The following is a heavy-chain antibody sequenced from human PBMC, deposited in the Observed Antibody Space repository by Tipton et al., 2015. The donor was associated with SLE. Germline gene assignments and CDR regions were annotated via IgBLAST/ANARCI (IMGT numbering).Heavy chain of an antibody. CDR1: GGSISSGGYS. V-gene: IGHV4-30-2*01. J-gene: IGHJ6*03. CDR3: AGESRYYKDV. Sequence: TLSLTCAVSGGSISSGGYSWSWIRQPPGKGLEWIGYIYHSWSTYYNPSLKSRVTISVDRSKNQFSLKLSSVTAADTAVYYCAGESRYYKDVWGKGTTVTVSS. CDR2: IYHSWST.